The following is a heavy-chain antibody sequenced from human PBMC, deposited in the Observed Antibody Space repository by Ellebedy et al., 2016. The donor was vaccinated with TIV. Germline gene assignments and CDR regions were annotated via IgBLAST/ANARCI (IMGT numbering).Heavy chain of an antibody. Sequence: GESLKISCAASGFTFRDSYMSWVRQPQGKGQEWVSFISVSNIYTNYADSGKGRFTISRDNAKNSLYLQMNSLGVEDTAVYYCARGGYDFWNPRYWGQGTLVTVSS. CDR1: GFTFRDSY. V-gene: IGHV3-11*06. CDR3: ARGGYDFWNPRY. CDR2: ISVSNIYT. J-gene: IGHJ4*02. D-gene: IGHD3-3*01.